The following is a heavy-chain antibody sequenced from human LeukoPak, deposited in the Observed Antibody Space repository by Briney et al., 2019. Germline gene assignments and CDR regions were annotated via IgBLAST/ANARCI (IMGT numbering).Heavy chain of an antibody. V-gene: IGHV4-34*01. CDR3: ARLQRLTLEFDY. D-gene: IGHD1-1*01. Sequence: SETLSLTCAVYGGSFSGYYWSWIRQPPGKGLEWIGEINHSGSTNYNPSLKSRVTISVDASKNQFSLKLSSVTAADTAVYYCARLQRLTLEFDYWGQGTLVTVSS. CDR2: INHSGST. J-gene: IGHJ4*02. CDR1: GGSFSGYY.